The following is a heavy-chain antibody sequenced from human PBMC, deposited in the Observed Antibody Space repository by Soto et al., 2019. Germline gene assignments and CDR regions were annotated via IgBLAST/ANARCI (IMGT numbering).Heavy chain of an antibody. CDR2: IYYSGST. J-gene: IGHJ4*02. CDR3: ARDYYDSSGFDY. D-gene: IGHD3-22*01. V-gene: IGHV4-59*01. Sequence: QVQLQESGPGLVKPSETLSLICTVSGGSISSYYWSWIRQPPGKGLEWIGYIYYSGSTNYNPSLKSRVTISVDTSKNQFSLKLSSVTAADTAVYYCARDYYDSSGFDYWGQGTLVTVSS. CDR1: GGSISSYY.